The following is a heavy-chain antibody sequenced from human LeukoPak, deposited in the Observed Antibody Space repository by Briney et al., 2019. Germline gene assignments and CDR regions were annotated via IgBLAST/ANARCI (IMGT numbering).Heavy chain of an antibody. CDR3: ARGAHVRMYDSNHNCFDP. CDR1: GYTFTSYY. Sequence: ASVKVSCKASGYTFTSYYIYWMRQAHGHGLDWMGIINPSGGRANYAHKFQGRVTMTRDMSTSTVYMELSSLRAEYTAVYYCARGAHVRMYDSNHNCFDPWGQGTLVTVSS. D-gene: IGHD3-22*01. V-gene: IGHV1-46*01. J-gene: IGHJ5*02. CDR2: INPSGGRA.